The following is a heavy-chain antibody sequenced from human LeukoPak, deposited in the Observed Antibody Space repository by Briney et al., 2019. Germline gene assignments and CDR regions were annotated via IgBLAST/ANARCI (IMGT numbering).Heavy chain of an antibody. V-gene: IGHV3-43*02. CDR2: ISGDATTT. CDR1: GFTFDEYA. CDR3: AKDLSTVFDAFNI. D-gene: IGHD4-17*01. J-gene: IGHJ3*02. Sequence: GGSLRLSCAASGFTFDEYAMHWVRQAPGKGLEWVSLISGDATTTYYAASVKGRFTISRDNNKNSLYLQMNNLGTEDSALYYCAKDLSTVFDAFNIWGQGTLVTVSS.